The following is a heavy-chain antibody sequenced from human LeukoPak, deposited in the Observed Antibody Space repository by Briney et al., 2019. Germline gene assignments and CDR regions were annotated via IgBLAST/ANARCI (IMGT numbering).Heavy chain of an antibody. CDR2: ISSSSSTI. CDR1: GFTFSSYS. Sequence: GGSLRLSCAASGFTFSSYSVNWVRQAPGKGLEWVSYISSSSSTIYYADSVKGRFTISRDNAKNSLYLQMNSLRAEDTAVYYCARVVAVAGSFFDYWGQGTLVTVSS. V-gene: IGHV3-48*04. J-gene: IGHJ4*02. D-gene: IGHD6-19*01. CDR3: ARVVAVAGSFFDY.